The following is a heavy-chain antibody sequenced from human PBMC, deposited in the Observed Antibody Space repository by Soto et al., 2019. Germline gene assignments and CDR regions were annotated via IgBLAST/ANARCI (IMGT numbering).Heavy chain of an antibody. Sequence: GGSLRLSCSAPGFIFSESTIYWVRQVPGKGLEAISAVSTSGRSTYYADSVKDRFTISRDNSQNTLFPQMGSLRPEDTAIYYCVKQAHGLDGVAFDYWGQGTQVTVSS. CDR1: GFIFSEST. V-gene: IGHV3-64D*06. CDR2: VSTSGRST. J-gene: IGHJ4*02. D-gene: IGHD2-15*01. CDR3: VKQAHGLDGVAFDY.